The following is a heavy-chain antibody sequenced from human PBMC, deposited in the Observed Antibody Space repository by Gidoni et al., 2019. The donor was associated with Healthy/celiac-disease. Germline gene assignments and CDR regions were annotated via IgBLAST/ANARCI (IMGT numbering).Heavy chain of an antibody. Sequence: EVQLLESGGGLVQPGGSLRLACTASGFTFSSYAMSWVRQAPGKGLEWVSAISGSGGSTDYADSVKGRFTISRDNSKNTLYLQMNSLRAEDTAVYYCAKYSSSWYGPTADWGQGTLVTVSS. CDR2: ISGSGGST. CDR3: AKYSSSWYGPTAD. D-gene: IGHD6-13*01. J-gene: IGHJ4*02. V-gene: IGHV3-23*01. CDR1: GFTFSSYA.